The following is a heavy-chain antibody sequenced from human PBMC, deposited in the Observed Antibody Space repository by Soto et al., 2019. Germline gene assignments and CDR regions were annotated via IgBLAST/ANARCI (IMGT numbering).Heavy chain of an antibody. CDR2: IRSKAYGGTT. CDR1: GFTFGDYA. V-gene: IGHV3-49*03. J-gene: IGHJ4*02. D-gene: IGHD2-21*02. CDR3: TRRPYCGGDCPDYFDY. Sequence: GSLRLSCTASGFTFGDYAMSWFRQAPGKGLEWVGFIRSKAYGGTTEYAASVKGRFTISRDDSKSIAYLQMNSLKTEDTAVYYCTRRPYCGGDCPDYFDYWGQGTLVTVSS.